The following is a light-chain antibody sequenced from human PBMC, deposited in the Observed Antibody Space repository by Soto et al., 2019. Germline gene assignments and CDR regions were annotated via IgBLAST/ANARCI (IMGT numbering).Light chain of an antibody. CDR2: WAS. CDR1: QNLLYSSNNKNY. CDR3: QQYYSTPPYT. J-gene: IGKJ2*01. V-gene: IGKV4-1*01. Sequence: DIVMTQSPDSLAVSLGERATINCKSSQNLLYSSNNKNYLAWYQQKPGQPPKLLIYWASTRESGVPERFSGSGSGTDFTLTISSLQAEDVAVYYCQQYYSTPPYTFGQGTKLEIK.